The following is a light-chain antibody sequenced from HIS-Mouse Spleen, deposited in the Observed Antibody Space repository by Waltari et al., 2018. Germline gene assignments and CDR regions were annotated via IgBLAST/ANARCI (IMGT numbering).Light chain of an antibody. CDR1: NIGRKS. V-gene: IGLV3-21*02. Sequence: SYVLTQPPSVSVAPGQTARITCGGNNIGRKSVHWYQQKPGQAPLLVVYDDSDRPSGIPERFSGSNSGNTATLTISRVEAGDEADYYCQVWDSSSDHRVFGGGTKLTVL. CDR3: QVWDSSSDHRV. J-gene: IGLJ3*02. CDR2: DDS.